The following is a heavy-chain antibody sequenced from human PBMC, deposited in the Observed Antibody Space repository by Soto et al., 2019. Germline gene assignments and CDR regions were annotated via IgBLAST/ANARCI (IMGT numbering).Heavy chain of an antibody. CDR1: GGPFSRGGYY. J-gene: IGHJ4*02. V-gene: IGHV4-30-4*01. D-gene: IGHD3-22*01. Sequence: KTSETLSLTCTVSGGPFSRGGYYWSWIRQHPGKGLECIGYIFYTGSTYYNPSLKSRVTISVDRSKNQFSLKLSSVTAADTAVYYCARGAPVVNDYWGQGTLVTVSS. CDR2: IFYTGST. CDR3: ARGAPVVNDY.